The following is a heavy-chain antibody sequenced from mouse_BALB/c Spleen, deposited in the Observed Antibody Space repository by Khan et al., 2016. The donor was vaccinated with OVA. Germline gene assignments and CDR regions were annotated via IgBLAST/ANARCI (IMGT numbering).Heavy chain of an antibody. J-gene: IGHJ4*01. CDR1: GFSLTNYG. CDR2: IWSGGST. Sequence: QAQLKESGPGLVQPSQSLSITCTVSGFSLTNYGVHWVRQSPGKGLEWLGVIWSGGSTDSNAAFISRLSINKDNSKSQVFFRMNSLQANDTAIYYCARTYFSYGSYGDYYAMDYWGQGTSVTVSS. V-gene: IGHV2-2*02. D-gene: IGHD2-1*01. CDR3: ARTYFSYGSYGDYYAMDY.